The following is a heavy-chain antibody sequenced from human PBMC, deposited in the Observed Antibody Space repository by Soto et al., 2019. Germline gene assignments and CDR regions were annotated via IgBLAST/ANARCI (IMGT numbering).Heavy chain of an antibody. D-gene: IGHD3-22*01. Sequence: QVQLQESGPGLVKPSQTLSLTCTVSGGSISSGGYYWSWIRQHPGKGLEWIGYIYYSGSTYYNPSLKSRVTISVDTSNNQFSLKLSSVTAEDTAVYYCARDRYYDSSGPAAGGFDYWGQGTLVTVSS. CDR1: GGSISSGGYY. CDR2: IYYSGST. CDR3: ARDRYYDSSGPAAGGFDY. V-gene: IGHV4-31*03. J-gene: IGHJ4*02.